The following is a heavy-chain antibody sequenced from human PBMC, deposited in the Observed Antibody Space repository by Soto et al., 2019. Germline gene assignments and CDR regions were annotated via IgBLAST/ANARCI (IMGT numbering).Heavy chain of an antibody. CDR2: IYYSGST. J-gene: IGHJ4*02. Sequence: QVQLQESGPGLVKPSQTLSLTCTVSGGSISSGDYYWSWIRQPPGKGMEWIGYIYYSGSTYYNPSLKSRVTISVDTSKNQFSLKLSSVTAADTAVYYCARVGYYDSSGYYYDPPFDYWGQGTLVTVSS. V-gene: IGHV4-30-4*01. CDR1: GGSISSGDYY. CDR3: ARVGYYDSSGYYYDPPFDY. D-gene: IGHD3-22*01.